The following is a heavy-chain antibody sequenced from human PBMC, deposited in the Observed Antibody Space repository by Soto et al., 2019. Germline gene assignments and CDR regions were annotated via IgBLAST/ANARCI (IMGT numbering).Heavy chain of an antibody. D-gene: IGHD6-19*01. CDR2: ITTGNDYI. CDR3: ARDSYSSLFDS. CDR1: GFTLSSFS. V-gene: IGHV3-21*01. Sequence: GGSLRLSCVASGFTLSSFSMSWVRQTPGKGLEWVSSITTGNDYISYADSVKGRFTISRDNAKNSLFLQMNSLGAEDTALYFCARDSYSSLFDSWGQGTRVTVSS. J-gene: IGHJ5*01.